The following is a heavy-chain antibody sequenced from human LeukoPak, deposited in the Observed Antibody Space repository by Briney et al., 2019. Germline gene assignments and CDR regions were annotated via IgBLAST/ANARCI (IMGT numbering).Heavy chain of an antibody. CDR3: AKDATRYCSSTSCYSTPLAD. Sequence: SLRLSCAASGFTFDDYAMHWVRQAPGKGLEWVSGISWYSGSIGYADSVKGRFTISRDNAKNSLYLQMNSLRAEDTALYYCAKDATRYCSSTSCYSTPLADWGQGTLVTVSS. CDR1: GFTFDDYA. CDR2: ISWYSGSI. V-gene: IGHV3-9*01. J-gene: IGHJ4*02. D-gene: IGHD2-2*01.